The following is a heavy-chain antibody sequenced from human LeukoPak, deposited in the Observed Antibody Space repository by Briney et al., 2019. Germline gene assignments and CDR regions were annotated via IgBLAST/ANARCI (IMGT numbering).Heavy chain of an antibody. CDR2: SYYSGST. Sequence: PSETLSLTCTGSGGSISSYYWRWIRQPPGKGLEWIGYSYYSGSTNYNPSLKSRVTISVDTSKNQFSLKLSSVTAADTAVYYCARGPGRYSSSWYDWYFDLWGRGTLVTVSS. J-gene: IGHJ2*01. CDR3: ARGPGRYSSSWYDWYFDL. V-gene: IGHV4-59*01. CDR1: GGSISSYY. D-gene: IGHD6-13*01.